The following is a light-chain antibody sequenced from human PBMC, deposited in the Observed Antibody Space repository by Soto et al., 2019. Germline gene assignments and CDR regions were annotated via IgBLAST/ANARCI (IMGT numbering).Light chain of an antibody. CDR2: SAS. CDR1: QSIGKW. Sequence: DIQLTQSPSDLSASIGDRVTITCRASQSIGKWLAWIQHKPWKAPKLLMFSASTLEDGDTSRFSGSGSGTQFTLTISSLQPDDLATYLCQQYYSYPLTFGGGTKVEIK. CDR3: QQYYSYPLT. V-gene: IGKV1-5*03. J-gene: IGKJ4*01.